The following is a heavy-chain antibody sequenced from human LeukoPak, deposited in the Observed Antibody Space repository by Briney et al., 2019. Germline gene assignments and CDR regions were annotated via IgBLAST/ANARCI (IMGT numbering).Heavy chain of an antibody. CDR2: INHSGST. CDR3: ARRRRGSGSYYKTYFDY. CDR1: GGSFSGYY. Sequence: SETLSLTCAVYGGSFSGYYWSWIRQPPGKGLEWIGEINHSGSTNYNPSLKSRVTISVDTSKSQFSLKLSSVTAADTAVYYCARRRRGSGSYYKTYFDYWGQGTLVTVSS. V-gene: IGHV4-34*01. J-gene: IGHJ4*02. D-gene: IGHD3-10*01.